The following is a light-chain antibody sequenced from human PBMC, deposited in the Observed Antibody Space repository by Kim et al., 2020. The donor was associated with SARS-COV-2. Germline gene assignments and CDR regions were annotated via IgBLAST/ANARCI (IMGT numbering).Light chain of an antibody. V-gene: IGLV3-1*01. CDR2: QDS. CDR1: KLGDKY. CDR3: QAWDSSTAGVV. J-gene: IGLJ2*01. Sequence: SYELTQPTSVSVSPGQTASITCSGDKLGDKYACWYQQKPGQSPVLVIYQDSKRPSGIPERFSGSNSGNTATLTISGTQAMDEADYYCQAWDSSTAGVVFG.